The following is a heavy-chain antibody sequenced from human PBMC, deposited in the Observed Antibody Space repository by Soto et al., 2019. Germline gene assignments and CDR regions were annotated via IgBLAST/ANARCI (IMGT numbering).Heavy chain of an antibody. V-gene: IGHV4-30-2*01. D-gene: IGHD2-21*02. CDR2: ISHSGTT. CDR1: GDSINSRGYS. J-gene: IGHJ4*02. CDR3: ARAPHRIVVVTAIPSYFDY. Sequence: QLQLQESGSGLVKASQTLSLTCAVSGDSINSRGYSWSWIRQPPGKGLEWIGYISHSGTTYYNPSLKSRLSISMDMSTNQFSLKLKSVSAADTAVYYCARAPHRIVVVTAIPSYFDYWGQGVLVTVSS.